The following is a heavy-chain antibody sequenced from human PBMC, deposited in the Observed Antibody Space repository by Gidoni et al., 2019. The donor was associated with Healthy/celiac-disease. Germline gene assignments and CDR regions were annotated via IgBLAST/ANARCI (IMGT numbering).Heavy chain of an antibody. CDR3: AKDIGHSYGFDY. CDR2: ISWNSGSI. CDR1: GFTFDDYA. D-gene: IGHD5-18*01. Sequence: EVQLVESGGGLVQPGRSLRLSCAASGFTFDDYAMPWVRFAPGKGLEWVSGISWNSGSIGYADSVKGRFTISRDNAKNSLYLQMNSLRAEDTALYYCAKDIGHSYGFDYWGQGTLITVSS. V-gene: IGHV3-9*01. J-gene: IGHJ4*02.